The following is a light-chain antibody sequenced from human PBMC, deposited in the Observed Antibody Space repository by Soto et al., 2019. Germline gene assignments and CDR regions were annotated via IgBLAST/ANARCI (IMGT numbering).Light chain of an antibody. V-gene: IGLV1-51*01. J-gene: IGLJ1*01. CDR3: GTWDSSLSAHV. CDR2: DNN. Sequence: QSALTQPPSVSAAPGQKVTISCSGSSSNIGNNYVSWYQQLPGTAPKVFIYDNNKRPSGIPDRFSGSKSGTSATLGITGLQTGDEADYYCGTWDSSLSAHVFGTGTKVTVL. CDR1: SSNIGNNY.